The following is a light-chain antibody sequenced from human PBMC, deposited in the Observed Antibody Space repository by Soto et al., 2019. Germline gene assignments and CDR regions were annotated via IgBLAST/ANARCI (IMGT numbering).Light chain of an antibody. Sequence: QSVLTQPASVSGSPGQSITISCTGTSSDVGGYNYVSWYQQHPGKAPKLMIYEVSNRPSGVSNRFSGSKSGNTASLTISGLQDEDEAYYYCSSYTSSSTAVFGTGTKVTVL. CDR1: SSDVGGYNY. CDR2: EVS. V-gene: IGLV2-14*01. CDR3: SSYTSSSTAV. J-gene: IGLJ1*01.